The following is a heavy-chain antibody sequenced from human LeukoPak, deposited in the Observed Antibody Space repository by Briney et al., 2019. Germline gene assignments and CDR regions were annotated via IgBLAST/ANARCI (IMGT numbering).Heavy chain of an antibody. J-gene: IGHJ1*01. Sequence: GGSLRLSCAASGFTFASYGMSWVRQAPGKGLEWVSFITTNGGSTSYADSVEGRFTISRDSPRNTLYMQMNSLRDEDTAVYYCAIMHGYYDGTGYWVQWGQGTLVTVSS. CDR1: GFTFASYG. CDR2: ITTNGGST. V-gene: IGHV3-23*01. CDR3: AIMHGYYDGTGYWVQ. D-gene: IGHD3-22*01.